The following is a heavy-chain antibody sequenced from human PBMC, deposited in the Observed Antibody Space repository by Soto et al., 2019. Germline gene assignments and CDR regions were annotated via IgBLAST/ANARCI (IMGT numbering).Heavy chain of an antibody. Sequence: ASVKVSCKASGYTFTSYAMHWVRQAPGQRLEWMGWINAGNGNTKYSXXXXXXXXXXXXXXXXTAYMELSSLRSEDTAVYYCARDTAPSDVWGQGTTVTVSS. CDR1: GYTFTSYA. J-gene: IGHJ6*02. D-gene: IGHD4-17*01. V-gene: IGHV1-3*01. CDR2: INAGNGNT. CDR3: ARDTAPSDV.